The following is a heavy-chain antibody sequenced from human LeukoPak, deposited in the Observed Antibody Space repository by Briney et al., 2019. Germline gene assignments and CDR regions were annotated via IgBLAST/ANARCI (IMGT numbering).Heavy chain of an antibody. D-gene: IGHD3-22*01. J-gene: IGHJ4*02. CDR2: ISYDGSNK. Sequence: GRSLRLSCAASGFTFSSYAMHWVRQAPGKGLEWMAVISYDGSNKYYADSVKGRFTISRDNSKNTLYLQMNSLRAEDTAVYYCARDALFYDSSGPGDYWGQGTLVTVSS. V-gene: IGHV3-30-3*01. CDR1: GFTFSSYA. CDR3: ARDALFYDSSGPGDY.